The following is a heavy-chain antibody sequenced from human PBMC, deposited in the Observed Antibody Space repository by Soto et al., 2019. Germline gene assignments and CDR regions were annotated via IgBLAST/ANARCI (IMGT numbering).Heavy chain of an antibody. CDR3: AKGLSTFCRNCLDS. V-gene: IGHV3-30*18. CDR2: TLYDGGNP. J-gene: IGHJ4*02. D-gene: IGHD2-2*01. Sequence: QVQLVESGGGVVQPWRSLRLCCAGSGFKFGSYGMHWVRQAPGEWLEWVAVTLYDGGNPQYAYSVNGRFTISRDNCKNSLYLQMDSVRYDDTPVYYGAKGLSTFCRNCLDSWGQGTVFPVS. CDR1: GFKFGSYG.